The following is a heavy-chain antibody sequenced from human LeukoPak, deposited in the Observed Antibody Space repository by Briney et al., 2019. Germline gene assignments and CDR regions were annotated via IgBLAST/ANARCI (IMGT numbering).Heavy chain of an antibody. Sequence: PSQTLSLTCAVSGGSISSGGYSWSWIRQPPGKGLEWIGYIYHSGSTYYNPSLKSRVTISVDRSKNQFSLKLSSVTAADTAVYYCARWSGSYRFDYWGQGTLVTVSS. J-gene: IGHJ4*02. CDR3: ARWSGSYRFDY. CDR1: GGSISSGGYS. CDR2: IYHSGST. V-gene: IGHV4-30-2*01. D-gene: IGHD1-26*01.